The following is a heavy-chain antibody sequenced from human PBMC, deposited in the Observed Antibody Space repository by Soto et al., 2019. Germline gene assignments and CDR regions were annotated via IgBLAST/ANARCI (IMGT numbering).Heavy chain of an antibody. J-gene: IGHJ6*02. CDR3: ARGYYYASSGHIYYHYGMHV. Sequence: SVKVSCKTSGGTFSSYAISWVRQASGQGLEWKGGIIPIFGTANYAQKFQGRDTITADESTSTAYMELSSLRSEDTAVYFCARGYYYASSGHIYYHYGMHVWGQGTTVTVSS. V-gene: IGHV1-69*13. CDR1: GGTFSSYA. CDR2: IIPIFGTA. D-gene: IGHD3-22*01.